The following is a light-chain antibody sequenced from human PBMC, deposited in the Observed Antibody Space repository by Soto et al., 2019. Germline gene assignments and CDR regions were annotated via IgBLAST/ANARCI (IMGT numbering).Light chain of an antibody. V-gene: IGLV2-8*01. Sequence: QSVLTQPPSASGSPGQSVTISCTGTKNDIGVYDFVSWYQHHPGKAPRLIIYEVVQRPSGVPDRFSGSKSGNTASLTVSGLQAVDEADYFCKSYAGSNTYGFGSGTKGTV. J-gene: IGLJ1*01. CDR3: KSYAGSNTYG. CDR2: EVV. CDR1: KNDIGVYDF.